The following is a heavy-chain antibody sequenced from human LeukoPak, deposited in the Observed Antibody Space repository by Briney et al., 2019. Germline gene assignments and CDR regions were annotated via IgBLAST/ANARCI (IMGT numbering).Heavy chain of an antibody. CDR3: ARDGFTGLVVINAFDI. D-gene: IGHD3-22*01. CDR1: GYTFTSYG. J-gene: IGHJ3*02. CDR2: ISAYNGNT. Sequence: ASVKVSCKASGYTFTSYGISWVRQAPGQGLEWMGWISAYNGNTNYAQKLQGRVTMTTDTSTSTAYMELRSLRSDDTAVYYCARDGFTGLVVINAFDIWGQGTMVTVSS. V-gene: IGHV1-18*01.